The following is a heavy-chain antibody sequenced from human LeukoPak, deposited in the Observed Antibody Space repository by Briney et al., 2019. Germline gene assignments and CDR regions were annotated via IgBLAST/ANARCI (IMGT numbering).Heavy chain of an antibody. Sequence: PVKVSCKASGGTFSSYAISWVRQAPGQGLEWMGGIIPIFGTANYAQKFQGRVTITADESTSTAYMELSSLRSEDTAVYYCARGGSVYYDSSGYYYYFDYWGQGTLVTVSS. CDR2: IIPIFGTA. CDR1: GGTFSSYA. V-gene: IGHV1-69*01. D-gene: IGHD3-22*01. CDR3: ARGGSVYYDSSGYYYYFDY. J-gene: IGHJ4*02.